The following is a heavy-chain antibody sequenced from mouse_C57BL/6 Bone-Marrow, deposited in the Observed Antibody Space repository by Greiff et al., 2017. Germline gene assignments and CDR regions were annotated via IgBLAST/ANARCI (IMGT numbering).Heavy chain of an antibody. D-gene: IGHD1-1*01. Sequence: QVQLQQSGAELVKPGASVTISCKASGYAFSSYWMNWVKQRPGTGLEWIGQIYPGDGDTNYNGKFKGKATLTADKSSSTAYMQLSSLTSEDSAVYFCARLGYYGSSHYFDYWGQGTTLTVSS. CDR1: GYAFSSYW. CDR3: ARLGYYGSSHYFDY. J-gene: IGHJ2*01. CDR2: IYPGDGDT. V-gene: IGHV1-80*01.